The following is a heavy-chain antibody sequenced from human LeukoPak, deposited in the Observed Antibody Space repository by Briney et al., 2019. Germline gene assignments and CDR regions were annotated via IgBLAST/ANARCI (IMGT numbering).Heavy chain of an antibody. Sequence: SETLSLTCTVSGGSMSRYYWSWIRQPPGKGLEWIGYIFYSGSTNYNPSLKSRVTISVDTSKSQFSLKVTSVTAADTAVYYCARHASYYYGMDVWGQGTTVTVSS. J-gene: IGHJ6*02. CDR2: IFYSGST. CDR1: GGSMSRYY. V-gene: IGHV4-59*08. CDR3: ARHASYYYGMDV.